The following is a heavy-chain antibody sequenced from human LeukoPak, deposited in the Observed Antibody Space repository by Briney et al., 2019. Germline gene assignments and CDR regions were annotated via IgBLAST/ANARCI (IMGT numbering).Heavy chain of an antibody. V-gene: IGHV3-23*01. Sequence: GGSLRHSCAASGFTFSSYAMSWVRQAPGKWLEWVSAISGSGGSTYYADSVKGRFTISRDNSKNTLYLQMNSLRAEDTAVYYCAKPVRGVITHYDYWGQGTLVTVSS. D-gene: IGHD3-10*01. CDR3: AKPVRGVITHYDY. J-gene: IGHJ4*02. CDR2: ISGSGGST. CDR1: GFTFSSYA.